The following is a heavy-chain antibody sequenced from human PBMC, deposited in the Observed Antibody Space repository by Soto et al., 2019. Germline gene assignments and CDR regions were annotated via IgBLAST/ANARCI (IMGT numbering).Heavy chain of an antibody. CDR2: ISWNSGSI. CDR3: AKDPYPGVPVPVAIGFDP. J-gene: IGHJ5*02. D-gene: IGHD2-2*01. V-gene: IGHV3-9*01. CDR1: GFSFDDYE. Sequence: CVRLSCAACGFSFDDYEKHWVRQAPGKGLEWASGISWNSGSIGYADSVKGRFTISRDNSKNTLYLQMNSLRADDSGVYYCAKDPYPGVPVPVAIGFDPCAPGTLVTGTS.